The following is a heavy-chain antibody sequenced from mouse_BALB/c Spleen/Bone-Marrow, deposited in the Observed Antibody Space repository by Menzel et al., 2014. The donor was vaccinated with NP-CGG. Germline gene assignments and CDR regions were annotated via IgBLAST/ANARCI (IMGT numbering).Heavy chain of an antibody. Sequence: EVHLVESGGDLVKPGGSLKLSCAASGFTFGTYGMSWVRQTPDKRLEWVATINSGGGNTYYLDSVRGRFTISRDNARNNLYLQMRSLRSEDTAMYYCGRRRNWDVRRSFDVWGAGTTVTVSS. V-gene: IGHV5-6*01. J-gene: IGHJ1*01. CDR2: INSGGGNT. CDR1: GFTFGTYG. CDR3: GRRRNWDVRRSFDV. D-gene: IGHD4-1*01.